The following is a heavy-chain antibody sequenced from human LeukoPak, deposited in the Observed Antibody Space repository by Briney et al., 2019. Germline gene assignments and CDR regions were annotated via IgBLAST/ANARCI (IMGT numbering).Heavy chain of an antibody. CDR3: ARAPYDSSGYYPPGAFDI. D-gene: IGHD3-22*01. CDR2: IIPIFGPA. J-gene: IGHJ3*02. CDR1: GGTFSSYA. Sequence: SVKVSCKASGGTFSSYAISWVRQAPGQGLEWMGGIIPIFGPANYAQKFQGRVTINADKSTSTAYMELRNLRSEDTAVYYCARAPYDSSGYYPPGAFDIWGQGTKVIVSS. V-gene: IGHV1-69*06.